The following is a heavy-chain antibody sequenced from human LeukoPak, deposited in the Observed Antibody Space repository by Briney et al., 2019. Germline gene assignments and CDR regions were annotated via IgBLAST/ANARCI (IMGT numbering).Heavy chain of an antibody. CDR2: MYPNSGNT. Sequence: ASVTVSCKASGYTFTKYDINWLRQASGQGLEWMGWMYPNSGNTGSAQKFQGRVTMTSNTSISTAYMELSSLRSEDTAVYYCARGLRREQQLLRAFDYWGQGTPVTVSS. CDR1: GYTFTKYD. J-gene: IGHJ4*02. D-gene: IGHD6-13*01. V-gene: IGHV1-8*01. CDR3: ARGLRREQQLLRAFDY.